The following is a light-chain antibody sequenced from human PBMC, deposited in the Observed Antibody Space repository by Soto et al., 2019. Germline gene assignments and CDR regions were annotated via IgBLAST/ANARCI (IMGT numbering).Light chain of an antibody. CDR3: QQRSNWPPALT. Sequence: EIVLTQSPGTLSSSPGERATLSCRASQTVTSNYLAWYQQKPGQAPRLLFFGASNRATGIPARFSGSGSGTDFTLTISSLEPEDFAVYYCQQRSNWPPALTFGGGTKVEIK. CDR2: GAS. CDR1: QTVTSNY. J-gene: IGKJ4*01. V-gene: IGKV3-11*01.